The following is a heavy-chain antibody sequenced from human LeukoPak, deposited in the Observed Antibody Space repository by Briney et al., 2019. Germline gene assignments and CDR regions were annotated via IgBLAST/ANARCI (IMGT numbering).Heavy chain of an antibody. D-gene: IGHD6-19*01. CDR1: GFTFSIYS. CDR2: ISSSSSYI. CDR3: ARDTTGYSSGWYRFDY. Sequence: GGSLRLPCAASGFTFSIYSMNWVRQAPGKGLEWVSSISSSSSYIYYADSVKGRFTISRDNAKNSLYLQMNSLRAGDTAVYYCARDTTGYSSGWYRFDYWGQGTLVTVSS. V-gene: IGHV3-21*01. J-gene: IGHJ4*02.